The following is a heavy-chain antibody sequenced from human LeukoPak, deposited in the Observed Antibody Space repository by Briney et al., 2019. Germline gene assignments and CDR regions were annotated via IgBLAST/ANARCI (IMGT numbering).Heavy chain of an antibody. CDR2: ISTDGSYT. CDR3: ARSAAGTYY. Sequence: GGSLRLSCAASGFTFSSYWMNWVRRVPGKGLLWVSHISTDGSYTNYADSVKGRFTISRDNAKNTLYLQMNSLRAEDTAVYYCARSAAGTYYWGQGTLVTVSS. D-gene: IGHD1-1*01. J-gene: IGHJ4*02. V-gene: IGHV3-74*01. CDR1: GFTFSSYW.